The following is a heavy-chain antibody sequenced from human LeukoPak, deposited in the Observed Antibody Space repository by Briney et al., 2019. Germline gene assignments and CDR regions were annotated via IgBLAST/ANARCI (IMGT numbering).Heavy chain of an antibody. CDR1: GFTFSSYA. D-gene: IGHD3-3*01. CDR2: ISGSGGST. CDR3: AKDQYYDFWSGYDY. Sequence: GGSLRLSCAASGFTFSSYAMSWVRQAPGKGLEWVSAISGSGGSTYYADSVKGRFTISRDNSKNTLYLQMNSLRAEDTAVYYCAKDQYYDFWSGYDYWGQGTLVTVSS. V-gene: IGHV3-23*01. J-gene: IGHJ4*02.